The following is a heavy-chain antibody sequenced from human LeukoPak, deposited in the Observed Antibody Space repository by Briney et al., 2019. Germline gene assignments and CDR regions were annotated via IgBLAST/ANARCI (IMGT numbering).Heavy chain of an antibody. CDR2: INHSGST. CDR1: GRSFSGYY. CDR3: ARGAGMSPAATAYYYYMDV. V-gene: IGHV4-34*01. J-gene: IGHJ6*03. D-gene: IGHD2-2*01. Sequence: SETLSLTCAVYGRSFSGYYWSWIRQPPGKGLEWIGEINHSGSTSYNPSLKSRVTISVDTSKNHFSLKLSSVTAADTAVYYCARGAGMSPAATAYYYYMDVWGKGPTVTVSS.